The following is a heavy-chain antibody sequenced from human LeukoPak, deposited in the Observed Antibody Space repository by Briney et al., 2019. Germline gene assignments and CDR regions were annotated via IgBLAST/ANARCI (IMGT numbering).Heavy chain of an antibody. CDR2: IYYSGST. J-gene: IGHJ4*02. CDR1: GGSISSSSYY. Sequence: SETLSLTCTVSGGSISSSSYYWGWIRQPPGKGLEWIGSIYYSGSTYYNPSLKSRVTISVDTSKNQFSLKLSSVTAADTAVYYCARRLDSSGFYFDYWGQGTLVTVSS. CDR3: ARRLDSSGFYFDY. V-gene: IGHV4-39*07. D-gene: IGHD3-22*01.